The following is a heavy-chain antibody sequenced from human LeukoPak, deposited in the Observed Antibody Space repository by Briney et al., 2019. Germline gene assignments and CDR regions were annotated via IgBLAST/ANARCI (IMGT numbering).Heavy chain of an antibody. D-gene: IGHD3-22*01. CDR2: ISWNSGSI. V-gene: IGHV3-9*01. CDR1: GFTFDDYA. Sequence: PGRSLRLSCAASGFTFDDYAMHWVRQAPGKGLEWVSGISWNSGSIGYADSVKGRFTISRDNAKNSLYLQMNSLRAEDTALYYCAKDSSSGYYFYYSDYWGQGTLVTVSS. CDR3: AKDSSSGYYFYYSDY. J-gene: IGHJ4*02.